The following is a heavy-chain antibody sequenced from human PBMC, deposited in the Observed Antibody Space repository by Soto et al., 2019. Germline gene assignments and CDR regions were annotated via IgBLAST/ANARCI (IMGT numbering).Heavy chain of an antibody. D-gene: IGHD2-2*03. CDR1: GFTVNSNY. CDR2: IYSGGGT. Sequence: HPGGSLRLSCAASGFTVNSNYMSWVRQAPGMGLEWVSVIYSGGGTYYADSVQGRFTISRDNSKNTLYLQMNSLRAEDTAVYYCARDYGSIWGQGTLVTVSS. CDR3: ARDYGSI. V-gene: IGHV3-53*01. J-gene: IGHJ4*02.